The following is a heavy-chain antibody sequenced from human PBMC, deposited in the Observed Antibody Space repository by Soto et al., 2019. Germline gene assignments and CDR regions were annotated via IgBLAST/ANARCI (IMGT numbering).Heavy chain of an antibody. V-gene: IGHV1-2*02. D-gene: IGHD3-3*01. CDR1: GYLFTGYY. J-gene: IGHJ3*02. Sequence: ASVKVSCKASGYLFTGYYIHWVRQAPGQGLEWMGWMNPYSGGTTYAQKFQGGFTMTRETSISTAHMELSRLRSDDTAVYYCARGVWSGSYVWADAFDMWGQGTMVTVSS. CDR2: MNPYSGGT. CDR3: ARGVWSGSYVWADAFDM.